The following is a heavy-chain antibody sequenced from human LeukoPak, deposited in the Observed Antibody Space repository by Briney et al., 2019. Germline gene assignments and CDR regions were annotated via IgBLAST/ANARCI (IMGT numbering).Heavy chain of an antibody. CDR3: ARGHYYGSGSYAKNLYYFDY. CDR2: IYTSGST. CDR1: GGSISSYY. J-gene: IGHJ4*02. Sequence: SETLSLTCTVSGGSISSYYWSWIRQPAGKGLEWIGRIYTSGSTNYNPSLKSRVTISVDTSKNQFSLKLSSVTAADTAVYYCARGHYYGSGSYAKNLYYFDYWGQGTLVTVSS. V-gene: IGHV4-4*07. D-gene: IGHD3-10*01.